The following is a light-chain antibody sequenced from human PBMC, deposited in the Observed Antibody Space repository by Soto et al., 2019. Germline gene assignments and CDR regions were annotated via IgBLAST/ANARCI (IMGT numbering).Light chain of an antibody. CDR2: GVS. CDR1: QRVSSSS. CDR3: QQYSISST. Sequence: EIFFAQSPAPPSLSRWERAPLPFWASQRVSSSSLAWYQHKPGQSPRLLIFGVSSRATDIPDRFSGSGSGTDFTLTINRLEPEDFAVYYCQQYSISSTFGQGTKVDIK. V-gene: IGKV3-20*01. J-gene: IGKJ1*01.